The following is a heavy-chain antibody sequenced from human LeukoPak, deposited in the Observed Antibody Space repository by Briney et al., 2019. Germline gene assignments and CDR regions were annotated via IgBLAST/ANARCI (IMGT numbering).Heavy chain of an antibody. CDR3: ARSSAYYDYVWGSYRPRYYFDY. CDR2: IYYSGST. Sequence: SKPLSLTCTVSGGSISSYYWSWIRQPAGKGLEWIGYIYYSGSTNYNPSLKSRVTISVDTSKNQFFLKLSSVTAADTAVYYCARSSAYYDYVWGSYRPRYYFDYWGQGTLVTVSS. D-gene: IGHD3-16*01. CDR1: GGSISSYY. J-gene: IGHJ4*02. V-gene: IGHV4-59*01.